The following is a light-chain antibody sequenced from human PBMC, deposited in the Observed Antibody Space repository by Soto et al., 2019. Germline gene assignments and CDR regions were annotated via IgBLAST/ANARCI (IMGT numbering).Light chain of an antibody. CDR2: EVS. Sequence: QSALTQPASVSGSPGQSITISRTGTSSDVGSYNLVSWYQQHPGKAPKLMIYEVSKRPSGVSNRFSGSKSGNTASLTISGLQAEDEADYYCCSYAGSSTVFGGGTKVTVL. J-gene: IGLJ2*01. CDR3: CSYAGSSTV. V-gene: IGLV2-23*02. CDR1: SSDVGSYNL.